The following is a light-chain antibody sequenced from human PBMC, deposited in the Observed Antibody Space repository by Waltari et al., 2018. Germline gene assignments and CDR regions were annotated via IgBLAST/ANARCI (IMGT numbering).Light chain of an antibody. CDR1: QSVNHY. CDR2: DAS. J-gene: IGKJ5*01. Sequence: EVVLTQSPVTLSLSPGERATLSCRASQSVNHYLAWYQQKPGQAPRLLVDDASNRATGIPARFSGSGSGTDFTLTISSLEPEDFGIYYCHQRSNWPTFGQGTRLEIK. CDR3: HQRSNWPT. V-gene: IGKV3-11*01.